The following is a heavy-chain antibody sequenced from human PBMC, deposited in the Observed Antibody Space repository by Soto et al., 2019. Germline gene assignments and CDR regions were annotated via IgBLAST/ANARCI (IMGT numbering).Heavy chain of an antibody. CDR2: IIPIFGTA. Sequence: QVQLVQSGAEVRKPGSSVRVSCKASGGSFNRHTISWVRQAPGQGLEWMGGIIPIFGTANHAQKFQGRVTIIADESTSTVYMELSSLRSDDTAIYYCAKSSIVGASRPWYYFDYWGQGTLVTVSS. CDR3: AKSSIVGASRPWYYFDY. V-gene: IGHV1-69*01. CDR1: GGSFNRHT. J-gene: IGHJ4*02. D-gene: IGHD1-26*01.